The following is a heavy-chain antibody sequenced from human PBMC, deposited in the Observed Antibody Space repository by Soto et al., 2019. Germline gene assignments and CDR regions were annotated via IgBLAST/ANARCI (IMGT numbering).Heavy chain of an antibody. Sequence: PSETLSLTCAVYGGSFSGYYWTWLRQPPGKGLEWIGEIDHSGSTNYNPSLKSRVIISVDTSVNQFSLKLTSVTAADTAVYYCARGSLYYYGSSGYNLFDYWGQGTQVTVSS. V-gene: IGHV4-34*01. CDR1: GGSFSGYY. CDR2: IDHSGST. D-gene: IGHD3-22*01. CDR3: ARGSLYYYGSSGYNLFDY. J-gene: IGHJ4*02.